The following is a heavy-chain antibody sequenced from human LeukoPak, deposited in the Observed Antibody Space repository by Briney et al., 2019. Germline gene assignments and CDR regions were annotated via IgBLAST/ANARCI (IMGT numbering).Heavy chain of an antibody. J-gene: IGHJ3*02. CDR2: INTNTGNP. Sequence: GASVKVSCKAPGYTFTSYAMNWVRQAPGQGLEWMGWINTNTGNPTYAQGFTGRFVFSLDTSVSTAYLQISSLKAEDTAVYYCARGSSGYYYGDAFDIWGQGTMVTVSS. D-gene: IGHD3-22*01. CDR1: GYTFTSYA. CDR3: ARGSSGYYYGDAFDI. V-gene: IGHV7-4-1*02.